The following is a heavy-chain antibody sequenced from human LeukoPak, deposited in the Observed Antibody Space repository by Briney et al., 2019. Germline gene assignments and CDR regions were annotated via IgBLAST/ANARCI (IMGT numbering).Heavy chain of an antibody. V-gene: IGHV4-39*07. CDR2: IYYSGST. D-gene: IGHD6-6*01. CDR1: GASISSSSYY. J-gene: IGHJ5*02. Sequence: SETLSLTCSVSGASISSSSYYWGWIRQPPGKGLEWIGSIYYSGSTYYNPSLKSRVTISVDTSKNQFSLKLSSVTAADTAVYYCARDFIAARPGGWFDPWGQGTLVAVSS. CDR3: ARDFIAARPGGWFDP.